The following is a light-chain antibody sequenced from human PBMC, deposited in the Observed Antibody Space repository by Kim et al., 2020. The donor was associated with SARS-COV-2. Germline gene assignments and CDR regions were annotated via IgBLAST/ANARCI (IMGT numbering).Light chain of an antibody. CDR1: QLGDKY. CDR2: QDN. CDR3: QAWDSSPV. J-gene: IGLJ2*01. Sequence: VSVSPGQTASITCSGDQLGDKYAFWYQQKPGQSPVLVIYQDNKRPSGIPERFSGSNSGDTATLTISGTQAMDEADYYCQAWDSSPVFGGGTQLTVL. V-gene: IGLV3-1*01.